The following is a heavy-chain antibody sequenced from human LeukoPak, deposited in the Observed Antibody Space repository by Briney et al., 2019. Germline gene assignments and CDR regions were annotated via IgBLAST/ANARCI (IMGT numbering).Heavy chain of an antibody. D-gene: IGHD3-22*01. CDR1: GGSIRSYY. CDR2: IYYTGST. CDR3: ARGFADVSAYGY. V-gene: IGHV4-59*01. J-gene: IGHJ4*02. Sequence: SETLSLTCTGPGGSIRSYYWSWIRQPPGKGLEWIGYIYYTGSTNYNPSLKSRVTILVDTSKNQFSLKLSSVTAADTAVYYCARGFADVSAYGYWGQGTLVTVSS.